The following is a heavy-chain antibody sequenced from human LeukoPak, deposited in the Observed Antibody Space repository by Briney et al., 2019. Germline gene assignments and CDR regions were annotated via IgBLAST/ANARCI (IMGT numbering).Heavy chain of an antibody. D-gene: IGHD3-3*02. CDR3: ARDSFFALDY. V-gene: IGHV4-38-2*02. CDR2: INHSGST. J-gene: IGHJ4*02. CDR1: GYSISSGYY. Sequence: SETLSLTCTVSGYSISSGYYWGWIRQAPGKGLEWIGEINHSGSTNYNPSLKSRVTISVDTSKNQFSLKLSSVTAADTAVYYCARDSFFALDYWGQGTLVTVSS.